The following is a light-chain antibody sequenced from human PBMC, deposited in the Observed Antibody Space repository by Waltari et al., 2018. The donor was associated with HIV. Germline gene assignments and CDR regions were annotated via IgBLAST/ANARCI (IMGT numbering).Light chain of an antibody. Sequence: QSVMSHPPSASGTPGQTVTISCSGRFSNLGANTVNWYQQIPGTAPSCLIYGHNQRPSGVPDRFSGSRSGTSASLTIGGLQSEDEADYYCSAWDDSLRATVFGTGTRVTVL. CDR2: GHN. V-gene: IGLV1-44*01. J-gene: IGLJ1*01. CDR3: SAWDDSLRATV. CDR1: FSNLGANT.